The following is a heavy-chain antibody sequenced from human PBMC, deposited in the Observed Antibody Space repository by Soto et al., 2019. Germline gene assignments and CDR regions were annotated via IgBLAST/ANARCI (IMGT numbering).Heavy chain of an antibody. V-gene: IGHV1-18*01. D-gene: IGHD3-10*01. CDR2: ISAYNGNT. CDR1: GYTFTSYG. Sequence: ASVKVSCKASGYTFTSYGISWVRQAPGQGLEWMGWISAYNGNTNYAQELQGRVTMTTDTSTSTAYMELRSLRSDDTAVYYCARADGSGSYSLFDYWGQGTLVTVSS. J-gene: IGHJ4*02. CDR3: ARADGSGSYSLFDY.